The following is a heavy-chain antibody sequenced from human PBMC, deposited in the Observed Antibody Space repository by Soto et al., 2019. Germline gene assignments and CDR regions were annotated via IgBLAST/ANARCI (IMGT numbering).Heavy chain of an antibody. Sequence: PSETLSLTCAVYGGSFSGYYWSWIRQPPGKGLEWIGEINHSGSTNYNPSLKSRVTISVDTSKNQFSLKLSSVTAADTAVYYCARGRRGSSGLLDPWGQGTPVTVSS. V-gene: IGHV4-34*01. CDR1: GGSFSGYY. D-gene: IGHD3-22*01. J-gene: IGHJ5*02. CDR2: INHSGST. CDR3: ARGRRGSSGLLDP.